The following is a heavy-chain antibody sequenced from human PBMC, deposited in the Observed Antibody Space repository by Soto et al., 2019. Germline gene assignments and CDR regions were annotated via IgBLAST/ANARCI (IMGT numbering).Heavy chain of an antibody. Sequence: QVQLVESGGGVVQPGRSLRLSCAASGFTFSSYGMHWVRQAPGKGLEWVAVIWYDGSNKYYADSVKGRFTISRDNSKNTLYLLMNSLRAEDTAVYYCATGGIGNWFDPWGQGTLVTVSS. D-gene: IGHD3-10*01. CDR3: ATGGIGNWFDP. V-gene: IGHV3-33*01. CDR1: GFTFSSYG. CDR2: IWYDGSNK. J-gene: IGHJ5*02.